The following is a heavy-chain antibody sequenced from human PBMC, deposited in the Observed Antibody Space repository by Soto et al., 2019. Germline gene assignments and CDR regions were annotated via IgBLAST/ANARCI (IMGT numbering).Heavy chain of an antibody. CDR2: FDPEDGET. CDR1: GYTFTELS. CDR3: ATERVHCSGGSCYPNGLDAFDI. V-gene: IGHV1-24*01. D-gene: IGHD2-15*01. J-gene: IGHJ3*02. Sequence: ASVKVSCKVSGYTFTELSMHWVRQAPGKGLEWMGGFDPEDGETIYAQKFQGRVTMTEDTSTDTAYMELSSLRSEDTAVYYCATERVHCSGGSCYPNGLDAFDIWGQGAMVTVSS.